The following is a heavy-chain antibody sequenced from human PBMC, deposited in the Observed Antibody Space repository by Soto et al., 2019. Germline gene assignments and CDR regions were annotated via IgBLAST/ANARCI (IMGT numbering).Heavy chain of an antibody. Sequence: QVQLVQSGAEVKKPGASVKVSCKASGYTFTSYGISWVRQAPGQGLEWMGWISAYNGNTNYAQKLQGRVTMTTDTSTSTDYMELRSLRSDDTAVYYCARDPFKWLFPYGMDVWGQGTTVTVSS. CDR3: ARDPFKWLFPYGMDV. V-gene: IGHV1-18*01. D-gene: IGHD3-22*01. CDR2: ISAYNGNT. CDR1: GYTFTSYG. J-gene: IGHJ6*02.